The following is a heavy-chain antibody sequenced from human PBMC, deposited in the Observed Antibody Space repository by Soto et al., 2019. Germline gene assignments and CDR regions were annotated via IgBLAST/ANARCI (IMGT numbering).Heavy chain of an antibody. CDR3: ARRGRLYDFWSGYSYYFDY. CDR1: GGSISSSNW. V-gene: IGHV4-4*02. D-gene: IGHD3-3*01. Sequence: SETLSLTCAVSGGSISSSNWWSWVRQPPGKGLEWIGEIYHSGSTNYNPSLKSRVTISVDTSKNQFSLKLSSVTAADTAVYYCARRGRLYDFWSGYSYYFDYWGQGTLVTVSS. J-gene: IGHJ4*02. CDR2: IYHSGST.